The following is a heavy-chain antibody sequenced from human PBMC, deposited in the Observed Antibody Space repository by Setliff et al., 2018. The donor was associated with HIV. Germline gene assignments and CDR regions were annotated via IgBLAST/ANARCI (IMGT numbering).Heavy chain of an antibody. D-gene: IGHD4-17*01. J-gene: IGHJ3*02. V-gene: IGHV3-30*04. CDR1: GFTFSRYA. CDR2: MSYDGSKI. Sequence: PGGSLRLSCAASGFTFSRYAMHWVRQAPGKGLEWVALMSYDGSKIYYADSVRGRFTISRDNSNNTLYVQMNSLRVEDTAVYYCASLGTVTFRGVFDIWGQGTMVTVSS. CDR3: ASLGTVTFRGVFDI.